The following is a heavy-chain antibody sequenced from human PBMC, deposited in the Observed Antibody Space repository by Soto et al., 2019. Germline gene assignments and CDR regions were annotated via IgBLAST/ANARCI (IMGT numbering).Heavy chain of an antibody. CDR3: AKEPIAARPNYYYYGMDV. D-gene: IGHD6-6*01. CDR1: GFTFSSYA. V-gene: IGHV3-23*01. Sequence: GESLKISCAASGFTFSSYAMSWVRQAPGKGLEWVSAISGSGGSTYYADSVKGRFTISRDNSKNTLYLQMNSLRAEDTAVYYCAKEPIAARPNYYYYGMDVWGQGTTVTVSS. J-gene: IGHJ6*02. CDR2: ISGSGGST.